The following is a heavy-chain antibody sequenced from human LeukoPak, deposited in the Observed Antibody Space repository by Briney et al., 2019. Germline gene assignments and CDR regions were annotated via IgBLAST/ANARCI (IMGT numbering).Heavy chain of an antibody. CDR1: GFTFNNYA. V-gene: IGHV4-34*08. J-gene: IGHJ5*02. Sequence: GSLRLSCAASGFTFNNYAMSWVRQAPGKGLEWIGEINHSGSTNYNPSLKSRVTISVDTSKNQFSLRLSSVTAADTAVYYCAVTSGCSGGSCYSAGWFDPWGQGTLVTVSS. CDR2: INHSGST. D-gene: IGHD2-15*01. CDR3: AVTSGCSGGSCYSAGWFDP.